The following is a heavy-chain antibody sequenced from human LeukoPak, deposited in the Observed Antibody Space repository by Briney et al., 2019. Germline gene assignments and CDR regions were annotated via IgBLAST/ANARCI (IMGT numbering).Heavy chain of an antibody. CDR3: ARGWSGGFDY. V-gene: IGHV1-18*01. CDR1: GYTFTSYG. CDR2: ISTYNGYT. J-gene: IGHJ4*02. D-gene: IGHD3-3*01. Sequence: ASVKVSCKASGYTFTSYGISWVRQAPGQGLEWMGWISTYNGYTNYVQKLQGRVTMTTDTSTSTVYMELKSLRSDDTAVYYCARGWSGGFDYWAREPWSPSPQ.